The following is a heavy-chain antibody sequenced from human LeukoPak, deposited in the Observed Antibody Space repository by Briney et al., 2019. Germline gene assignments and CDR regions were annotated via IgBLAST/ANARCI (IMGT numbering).Heavy chain of an antibody. CDR2: IYYSGST. J-gene: IGHJ6*03. D-gene: IGHD6-13*01. V-gene: IGHV4-31*03. Sequence: PSQTLSLTCTVSGGSISSGGYYWSWIRQHPGKGLEWIGYIYYSGSTYYNPSLKSRVTISVDTSKNQLSLKLSSVTAAHTAVNYCARGMAAVSIYYYYMDVWGKGTTVTVSS. CDR3: ARGMAAVSIYYYYMDV. CDR1: GGSISSGGYY.